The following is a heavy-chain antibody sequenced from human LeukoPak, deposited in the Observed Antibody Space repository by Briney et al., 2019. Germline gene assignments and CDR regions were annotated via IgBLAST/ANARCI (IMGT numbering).Heavy chain of an antibody. Sequence: GGSLRLSCAASGFTFSSYSMNWVRQAPGKGLEWVSSISSSSSYIYYTDSVKGRFTISRDNAQNSLYLRMYSLRAEHTAVYNGAELGMTMIGGVWGKGTTVTISS. D-gene: IGHD3-10*02. CDR3: AELGMTMIGGV. CDR2: ISSSSSYI. CDR1: GFTFSSYS. J-gene: IGHJ6*04. V-gene: IGHV3-21*01.